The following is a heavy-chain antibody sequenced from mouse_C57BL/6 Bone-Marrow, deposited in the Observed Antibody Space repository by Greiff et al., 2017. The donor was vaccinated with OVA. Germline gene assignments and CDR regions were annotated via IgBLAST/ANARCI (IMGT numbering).Heavy chain of an antibody. V-gene: IGHV1-50*01. CDR3: ARDDYEDY. Sequence: QVQLQQPGAELVKPGASVKLSCKASGYTFTSYWMQWVKQRPGQGLGWIGEIDPSDSYTNYNQKFKGKATLTVDTSSSTAYMQLSSLTSEDSAVYYCARDDYEDYWGQGTTLTVSS. CDR2: IDPSDSYT. D-gene: IGHD2-4*01. CDR1: GYTFTSYW. J-gene: IGHJ2*01.